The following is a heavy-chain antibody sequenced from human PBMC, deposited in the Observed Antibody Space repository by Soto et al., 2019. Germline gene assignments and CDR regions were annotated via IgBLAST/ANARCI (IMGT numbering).Heavy chain of an antibody. CDR3: AKDLRYPFRSSGRDFDY. V-gene: IGHV3-30*18. J-gene: IGHJ4*02. CDR2: ISNDGSNT. D-gene: IGHD3-16*01. CDR1: GFTFSIYG. Sequence: PGGSLRLSCAASGFTFSIYGMHWVRQAPGKGLEWVAVISNDGSNTYYVDSVKGRFTISRDNSKNTLYLQMNSLRAEDTAVYYCAKDLRYPFRSSGRDFDYWGQGTLVTVSS.